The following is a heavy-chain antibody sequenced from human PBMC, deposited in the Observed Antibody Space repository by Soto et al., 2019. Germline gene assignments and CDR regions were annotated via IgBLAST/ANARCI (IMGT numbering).Heavy chain of an antibody. CDR2: INGDGRTT. D-gene: IGHD3-16*01. V-gene: IGHV3-74*01. CDR1: GFTFSSYW. J-gene: IGHJ4*02. CDR3: ARERGTNLDH. Sequence: PGGSLRLSCAASGFTFSSYWMHWVRQVPGKGLVYVSRINGDGRTTGYADSVKGRFTISRDNAKNTLYLQMNSLRAEDTAVYYCARERGTNLDHWGQGTLVTVSS.